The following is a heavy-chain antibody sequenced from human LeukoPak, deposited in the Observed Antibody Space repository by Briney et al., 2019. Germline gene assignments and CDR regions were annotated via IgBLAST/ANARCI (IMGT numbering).Heavy chain of an antibody. D-gene: IGHD3-22*01. V-gene: IGHV3-33*06. CDR1: GFTFSSYG. Sequence: GRSLRLSCAASGFTFSSYGMHWVRQAPGKGLEWVAVIWYDGSNKYYADSVKGRFTISRDNSKNTLYLQMNILRAEDTAVYYCAKDTGSSGYYDYWGQGTLVTVSS. J-gene: IGHJ4*02. CDR2: IWYDGSNK. CDR3: AKDTGSSGYYDY.